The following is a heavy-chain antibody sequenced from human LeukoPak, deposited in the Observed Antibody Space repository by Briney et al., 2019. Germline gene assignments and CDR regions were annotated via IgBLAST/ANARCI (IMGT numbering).Heavy chain of an antibody. CDR3: ARFVYYDSSGYQPDY. V-gene: IGHV1-46*01. CDR1: GYTFTSYY. D-gene: IGHD3-22*01. Sequence: ASVKVSCKASGYTFTSYYMHWVRQAPGQGLEWMGIINPSGGSTSYAQKFQGRVTMTTDTSTSTAYMELRSLRSDDTAVYYCARFVYYDSSGYQPDYWGQGTLVTVSS. J-gene: IGHJ4*02. CDR2: INPSGGST.